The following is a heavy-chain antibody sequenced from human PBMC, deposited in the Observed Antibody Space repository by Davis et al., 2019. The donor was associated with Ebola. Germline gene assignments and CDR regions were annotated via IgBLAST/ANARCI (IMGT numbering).Heavy chain of an antibody. CDR2: IYYSGST. V-gene: IGHV4-59*01. Sequence: MPSETLSLTCTVSGGSISSYYWSWIRQPPGKGLEWIGYIYYSGSTNYNPSLKSRVTISADPSKNQLSLKLSSVTAADTAVYYCARGNGDYPNWFDPWGQGTLVTVSS. J-gene: IGHJ5*02. D-gene: IGHD4-17*01. CDR1: GGSISSYY. CDR3: ARGNGDYPNWFDP.